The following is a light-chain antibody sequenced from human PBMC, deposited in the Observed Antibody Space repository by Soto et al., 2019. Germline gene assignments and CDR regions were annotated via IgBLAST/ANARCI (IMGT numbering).Light chain of an antibody. CDR2: AAS. Sequence: DNQMTQSPSSLSASVGDRVTITCRASQGITNHLAWYQQRPGKVPYLLIYAASILQSGVPSRFSGSGSGTDFTLTISSLQPEDVATYYCQRYYSGPPLFGPGTKVDIK. CDR3: QRYYSGPPL. J-gene: IGKJ3*01. V-gene: IGKV1-27*01. CDR1: QGITNH.